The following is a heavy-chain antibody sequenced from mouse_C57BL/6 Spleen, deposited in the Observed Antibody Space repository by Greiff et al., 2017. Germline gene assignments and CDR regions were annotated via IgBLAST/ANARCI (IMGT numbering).Heavy chain of an antibody. CDR2: IDPETGGT. D-gene: IGHD1-1*01. CDR3: TRYYGSSYNYAMDY. V-gene: IGHV1-15*01. J-gene: IGHJ4*01. CDR1: GYTFTDYE. Sequence: VKLQQSGAELVRPGASVTLSCKASGYTFTDYEMHWVKQTPAHGLEWIGAIDPETGGTAYNQKFKGKAILTADKSSSTAYMELRSLTSEDSAVYYCTRYYGSSYNYAMDYWGQGTSVTVSS.